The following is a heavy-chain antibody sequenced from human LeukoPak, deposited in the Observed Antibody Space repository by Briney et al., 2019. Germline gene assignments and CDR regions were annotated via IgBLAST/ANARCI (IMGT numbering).Heavy chain of an antibody. Sequence: SETLSLTCTVSGGSISSYYWSWIRQPPGKGLEWIGYIYYSGSTNYNPSLKSRVTISVDTSKNQFSLKLSSVTAADTAVYYCARDRGCSGGSCYDAFDIWGQGTMVTVSS. CDR3: ARDRGCSGGSCYDAFDI. D-gene: IGHD2-15*01. CDR1: GGSISSYY. CDR2: IYYSGST. V-gene: IGHV4-59*01. J-gene: IGHJ3*02.